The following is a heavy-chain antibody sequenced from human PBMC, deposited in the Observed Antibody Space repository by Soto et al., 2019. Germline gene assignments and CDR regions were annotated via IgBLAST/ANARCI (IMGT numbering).Heavy chain of an antibody. CDR3: ARDRRGRADGFIYYYGMEV. CDR1: GESVGRGTNY. CDR2: IFDAATA. J-gene: IGHJ6*02. V-gene: IGHV4-61*10. Sequence: QVQLQESGPGLMKPSGTLSLICSVSGESVGRGTNYWSWVRQASGRGLEWIGYIFDAATAIYNPSFESRVSISLHAAKNQVSLKLTSVTAADTAIYYCARDRRGRADGFIYYYGMEVWGQGTSVTVSS. D-gene: IGHD6-13*01.